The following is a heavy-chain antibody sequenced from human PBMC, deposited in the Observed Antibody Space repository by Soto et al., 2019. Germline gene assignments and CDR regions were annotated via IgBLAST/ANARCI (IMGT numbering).Heavy chain of an antibody. J-gene: IGHJ4*02. Sequence: QVQLVESGGGVVQPGRSLRLSCAASGFTFSSYGMHWVRQAPGKGLEWVAVIWYDGSNKYYADSVKGRFTISRDNSKNTLYLQMNSLRAEDTAVYYCARDISSFGDFDYWGQGTLVTVSS. CDR1: GFTFSSYG. V-gene: IGHV3-33*01. D-gene: IGHD6-13*01. CDR2: IWYDGSNK. CDR3: ARDISSFGDFDY.